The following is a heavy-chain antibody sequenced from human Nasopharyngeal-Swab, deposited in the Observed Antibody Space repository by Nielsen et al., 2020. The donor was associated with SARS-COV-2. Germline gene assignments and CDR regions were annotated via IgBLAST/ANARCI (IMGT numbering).Heavy chain of an antibody. D-gene: IGHD6-19*01. J-gene: IGHJ6*02. CDR3: ARDPTSVAGTGDYYYGMDV. CDR2: INPNSGGT. CDR1: GYTFTSYG. V-gene: IGHV1-2*06. Sequence: ASVKVSCKASGYTFTSYGISWVRQAPGQGLEWMGRINPNSGGTNYAQKFQGRVTMTRDTSISTAYMELSRLRSDDTAVYYCARDPTSVAGTGDYYYGMDVWGQGTTVIVSS.